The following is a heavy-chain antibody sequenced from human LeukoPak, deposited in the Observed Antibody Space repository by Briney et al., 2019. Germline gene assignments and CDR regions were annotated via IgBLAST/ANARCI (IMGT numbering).Heavy chain of an antibody. CDR2: IHSSGDYI. CDR1: ASGVAFTSHS. V-gene: IGHV3-21*05. Sequence: GGSLRLSCAASASGVAFTSHSMNWVRQAPGKGLEWISYIHSSGDYIFYADSVKGRFTVPRDNARNSLYLQMNSLRAEDTAIYYCAREYNSRATFDYWGQGTLVTVSS. D-gene: IGHD1-20*01. CDR3: AREYNSRATFDY. J-gene: IGHJ4*02.